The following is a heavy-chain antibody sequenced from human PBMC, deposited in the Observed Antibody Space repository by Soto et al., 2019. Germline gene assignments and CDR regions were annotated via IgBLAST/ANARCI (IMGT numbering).Heavy chain of an antibody. Sequence: WGSLRLSCAVSGFTFLNYAIIFVRQSPWKWLEWVAGITGTGSSTSYSDSVRGRFTISRDNSKNTLYLLMNSLRAEDTAVYWCAKTPNSRLLNSWGQGALVTVSS. V-gene: IGHV3-23*01. D-gene: IGHD3-9*01. J-gene: IGHJ4*02. CDR2: ITGTGSST. CDR1: GFTFLNYA. CDR3: AKTPNSRLLNS.